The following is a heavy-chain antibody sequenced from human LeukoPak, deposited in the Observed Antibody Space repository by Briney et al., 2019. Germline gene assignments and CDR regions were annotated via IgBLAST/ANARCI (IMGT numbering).Heavy chain of an antibody. CDR3: AREGRYCSGGSCYDY. V-gene: IGHV1-18*01. CDR1: GYTFTSYG. D-gene: IGHD2-15*01. CDR2: ISAYNGNT. Sequence: ASVKVSCKASGYTFTSYGIRWVRQAPGQGLEWMGWISAYNGNTNYAQKFQGRVTMTTDTSTSTAYMELRSLRSDDTAVYYCAREGRYCSGGSCYDYWGQGTLVTVSS. J-gene: IGHJ4*02.